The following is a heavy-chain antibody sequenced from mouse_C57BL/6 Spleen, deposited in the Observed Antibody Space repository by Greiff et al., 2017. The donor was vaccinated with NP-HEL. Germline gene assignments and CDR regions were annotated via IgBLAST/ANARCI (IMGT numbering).Heavy chain of an antibody. J-gene: IGHJ3*01. CDR1: GYTFTSYW. CDR2: IYPGSGST. CDR3: ARSGDYYGSSYGWFAY. V-gene: IGHV1-55*01. D-gene: IGHD1-1*01. Sequence: QVQLQQPGAELVKPGASVKMSCKASGYTFTSYWITWVKQRPGQGLEWIGDIYPGSGSTNYNEKFKSKATLTVDTSSSTAYMQLSSLTSEDSAVYYWARSGDYYGSSYGWFAYWGQGTLVTVSA.